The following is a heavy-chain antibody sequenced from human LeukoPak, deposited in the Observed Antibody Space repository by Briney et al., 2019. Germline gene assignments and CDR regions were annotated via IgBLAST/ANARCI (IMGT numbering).Heavy chain of an antibody. D-gene: IGHD3-10*01. V-gene: IGHV4-30-4*01. Sequence: PSQTLSLTCTVSGGSISSGDYYWSWIRQPPGKGLKWIGYIYYSGSTYYNPSLKSRVTISVDTSKNQFSLKLSSVTAADTAVYYCAGDTMGTTTFDYWGQGTLVTVSS. J-gene: IGHJ4*02. CDR3: AGDTMGTTTFDY. CDR1: GGSISSGDYY. CDR2: IYYSGST.